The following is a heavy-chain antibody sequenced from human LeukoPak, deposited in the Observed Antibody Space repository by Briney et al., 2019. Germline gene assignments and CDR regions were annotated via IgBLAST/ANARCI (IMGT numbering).Heavy chain of an antibody. CDR1: GYTFTGYY. CDR3: ARDRILYNWFDP. V-gene: IGHV1-2*02. J-gene: IGHJ5*02. CDR2: INPNSGGT. Sequence: ASVKVSCKASGYTFTGYYIHWVRQAPGQGLEWMGWINPNSGGTNYAQKFQGRVTMTRDTSISTAYMELSRLRSDDTAVYYCARDRILYNWFDPWGQGTLVTVSS.